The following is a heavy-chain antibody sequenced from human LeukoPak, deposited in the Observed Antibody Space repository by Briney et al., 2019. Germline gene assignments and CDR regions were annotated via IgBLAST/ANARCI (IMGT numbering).Heavy chain of an antibody. CDR1: GYTFTGYY. Sequence: ASVKVSCKPSGYTFTGYYIHWVRQAPGQGLEWMGWINPNSGGTNYAQKFQGRVTMTRDTSISTAYMELSRLRSDDTAVYYCGRSLNSQYCSGGNCYSGYGVDMWGQGTLVTVSS. CDR3: GRSLNSQYCSGGNCYSGYGVDM. CDR2: INPNSGGT. J-gene: IGHJ4*02. V-gene: IGHV1-2*02. D-gene: IGHD2-15*01.